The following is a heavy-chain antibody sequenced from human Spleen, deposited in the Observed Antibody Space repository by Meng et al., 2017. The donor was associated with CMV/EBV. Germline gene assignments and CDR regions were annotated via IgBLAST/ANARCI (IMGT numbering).Heavy chain of an antibody. V-gene: IGHV1-8*03. CDR2: MNPNSGNT. D-gene: IGHD3-10*01. CDR1: GYTFSTYD. J-gene: IGHJ6*02. Sequence: ASVKVSCKASGYTFSTYDINWVRQAAGQGLEWMGWMNPNSGNTGYAQKFQGRVTITRNTSISTAYMGLSSLRSEDTAVYYCARVREAYYGSGREDVWGQGTTVTVSS. CDR3: ARVREAYYGSGREDV.